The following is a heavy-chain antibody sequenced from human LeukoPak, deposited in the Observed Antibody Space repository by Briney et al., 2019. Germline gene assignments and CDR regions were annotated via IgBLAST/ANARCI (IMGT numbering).Heavy chain of an antibody. CDR1: GYSFTRYW. V-gene: IGHV5-51*01. J-gene: IGHJ6*02. D-gene: IGHD1/OR15-1a*01. CDR3: ARQDVASTGTTYYYAMDV. Sequence: GEPLKISCKGSGYSFTRYWIGWVRQKPGKGLEWMGIINPGDSDTSYSPSFQGQVTISADKSISTAYLQWSSLKASDTAMYYCARQDVASTGTTYYYAMDVWGQGTTATVSS. CDR2: INPGDSDT.